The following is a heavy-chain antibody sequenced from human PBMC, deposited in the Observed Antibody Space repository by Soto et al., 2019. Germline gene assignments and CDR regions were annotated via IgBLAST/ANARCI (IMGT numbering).Heavy chain of an antibody. CDR2: IDPSDSQT. CDR3: AIQIYDSDTGPNFQYYFDS. CDR1: GYSFAGYW. D-gene: IGHD3-22*01. V-gene: IGHV5-10-1*01. J-gene: IGHJ4*02. Sequence: PGESLKISCKGSGYSFAGYWITWVRQKPGKGLEWMGRIDPSDSQTYYSPSFRGHVTISVTKSITTVFLQWSSLRASDNAMYYCAIQIYDSDTGPNFQYYFDSWGQGTPVTVSS.